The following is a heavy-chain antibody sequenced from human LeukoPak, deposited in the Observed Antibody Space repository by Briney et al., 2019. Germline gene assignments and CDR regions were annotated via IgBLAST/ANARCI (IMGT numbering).Heavy chain of an antibody. D-gene: IGHD6-13*01. Sequence: ASVKVSCKASGYTFTSYGISWVRQAPGQGLEWMGWISAYNGNTNYAQKLQGRVTMTTDTSTSTAYMELRSLRSDDTAVYFCARDEAAAGRFDYWGQGTLVTVSS. CDR2: ISAYNGNT. V-gene: IGHV1-18*01. CDR1: GYTFTSYG. J-gene: IGHJ4*02. CDR3: ARDEAAAGRFDY.